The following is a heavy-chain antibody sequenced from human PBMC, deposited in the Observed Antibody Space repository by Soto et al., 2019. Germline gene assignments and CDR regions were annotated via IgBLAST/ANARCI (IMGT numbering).Heavy chain of an antibody. CDR1: AFTCSSYG. CDR2: ISNERGKK. D-gene: IGHD6-19*01. J-gene: IGHJ6*02. Sequence: PGGSMRLSCLPAAFTCSSYGLHCVRQSPGDRMDWLPVISNERGKKYYADSVKGRFSISRDNSKSRVYLQMDSLRAEDTAVYYCARDHFSSDWSVLYSTDVWDRRNTVAV. CDR3: ARDHFSSDWSVLYSTDV. V-gene: IGHV3-30-3*01.